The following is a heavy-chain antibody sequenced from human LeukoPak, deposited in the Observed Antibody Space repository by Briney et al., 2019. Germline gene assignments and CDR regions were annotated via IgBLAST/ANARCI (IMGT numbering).Heavy chain of an antibody. CDR3: ARGPNKSDGGNSGSAWFDP. CDR1: GYTFTTYD. V-gene: IGHV1-8*01. CDR2: MNPNSGNT. D-gene: IGHD4-23*01. Sequence: ASVKVSCKASGYTFTTYDINWVRQATGQGLERMGWMNPNSGNTGYAQRFQGRVTMTRNTSISTAYMELSSLRSEDTAVYYCARGPNKSDGGNSGSAWFDPWGQGTLVTVSS. J-gene: IGHJ5*02.